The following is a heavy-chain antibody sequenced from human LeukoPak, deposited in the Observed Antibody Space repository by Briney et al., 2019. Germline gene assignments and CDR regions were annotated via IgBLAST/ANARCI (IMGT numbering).Heavy chain of an antibody. Sequence: PGGFLRLSCAASGFTFSSYAMSWVRQAPGKGLEWVSAISGSGGSTYYADSVKGRFAISRDNSKNTPYLQMNSLRAEDTAVYYCPNLPAAGPWGQGPLVTVSS. CDR2: ISGSGGST. J-gene: IGHJ5*02. V-gene: IGHV3-23*01. CDR3: PNLPAAGP. CDR1: GFTFSSYA. D-gene: IGHD6-13*01.